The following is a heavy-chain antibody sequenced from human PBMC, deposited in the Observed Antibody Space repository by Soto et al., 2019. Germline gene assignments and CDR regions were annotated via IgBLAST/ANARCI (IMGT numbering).Heavy chain of an antibody. CDR3: ARFEREVGGWLLLPFDY. V-gene: IGHV1-8*01. D-gene: IGHD2-15*01. CDR2: MNPNSGNT. CDR1: GYTFTSYD. Sequence: ASVKVSCKASGYTFTSYDINWVRQATGQGLEWMGWMNPNSGNTGYAQKFQGRVTMTRNTSISTAYMELSSLRSEDTAVYYCARFEREVGGWLLLPFDYWGQGTLVTVSS. J-gene: IGHJ4*02.